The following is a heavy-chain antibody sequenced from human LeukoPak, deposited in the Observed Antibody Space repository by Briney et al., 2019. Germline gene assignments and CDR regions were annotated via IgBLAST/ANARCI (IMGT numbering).Heavy chain of an antibody. Sequence: SETLSLTCAVYGGSFSGYYWSWIRQPPGKGLEWIGEINHSGSTNYNPSLKSRVTISVDTSKNQFSLKLSSVTAADTAVYYCARGPGGDVGCSSTSCQYHFDYWGQGTLVTVSS. V-gene: IGHV4-34*01. J-gene: IGHJ4*02. D-gene: IGHD2-2*01. CDR2: INHSGST. CDR3: ARGPGGDVGCSSTSCQYHFDY. CDR1: GGSFSGYY.